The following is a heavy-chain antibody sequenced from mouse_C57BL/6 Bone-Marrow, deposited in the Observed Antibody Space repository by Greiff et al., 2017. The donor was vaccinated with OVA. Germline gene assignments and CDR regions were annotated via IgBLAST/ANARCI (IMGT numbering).Heavy chain of an antibody. CDR2: INPNNGGT. CDR3: ARRRYYGSSSAWFAY. CDR1: GYTFTSYY. D-gene: IGHD1-1*01. J-gene: IGHJ3*01. Sequence: EVQLQQSGPELVKPGASVKISCKASGYTFTSYYMNWVKQSHGKSLEWIGDINPNNGGTSYNQKFKGKATLTVDKSSSTAYMELRSLTSEDSAVYYCARRRYYGSSSAWFAYWGQGTLVTVSA. V-gene: IGHV1-26*01.